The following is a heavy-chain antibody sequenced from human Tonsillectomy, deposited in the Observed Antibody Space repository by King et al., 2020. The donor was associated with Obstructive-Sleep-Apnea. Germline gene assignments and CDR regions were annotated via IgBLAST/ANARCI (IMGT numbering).Heavy chain of an antibody. CDR3: ARDRFRYFDSRGFLPSYYFGLDV. D-gene: IGHD3-9*01. CDR1: GYSISTDYY. CDR2: IYQSGSA. Sequence: VQLQESGPGLVKPSETLSLTCTVSGYSISTDYYWGWIRQPPGRGLEWIGSIYQSGSAYYNPSLKSRATISVDTSKNQFSLKLSSVTAADTAVYYCARDRFRYFDSRGFLPSYYFGLDVWGQGPTVTVSS. V-gene: IGHV4-38-2*02. J-gene: IGHJ6*02.